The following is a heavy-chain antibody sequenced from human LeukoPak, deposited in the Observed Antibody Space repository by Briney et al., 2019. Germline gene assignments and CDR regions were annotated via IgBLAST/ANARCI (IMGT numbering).Heavy chain of an antibody. CDR2: MNPNSGNT. J-gene: IGHJ6*02. D-gene: IGHD1-1*01. CDR3: ARATSYNWNDGDYYYYYGMDV. CDR1: GYTFTSYD. Sequence: ASVKVSCKASGYTFTSYDINWVRQATGQGLEWMGWMNPNSGNTGYAQKFQGWVTMTRDTSISTAYMELSRLRSDDTAVYYCARATSYNWNDGDYYYYYGMDVWGQGTTVTVSS. V-gene: IGHV1-8*01.